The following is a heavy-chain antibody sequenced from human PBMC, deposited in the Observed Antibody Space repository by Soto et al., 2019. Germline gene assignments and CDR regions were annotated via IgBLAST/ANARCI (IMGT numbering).Heavy chain of an antibody. V-gene: IGHV4-38-2*01. D-gene: IGHD2-21*02. CDR3: ARGWVTPGDY. Sequence: SETLSLTCAVPGHSISSDYYWAWMRQPPGQGLEWIGSIYHSGSTYYNPSLQCRVTMSVDTSKNQYYLSLSSVTAADTAMYYCARGWVTPGDYWGQGILVTVSS. J-gene: IGHJ4*02. CDR2: IYHSGST. CDR1: GHSISSDYY.